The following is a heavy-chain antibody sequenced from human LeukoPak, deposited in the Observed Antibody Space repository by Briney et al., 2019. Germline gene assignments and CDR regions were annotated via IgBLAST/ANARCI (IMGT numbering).Heavy chain of an antibody. CDR2: INPSGGTT. D-gene: IGHD3-10*01. Sequence: ASVKVSCKASGYTFTSYGISWVRQAPGQGLEWMGIINPSGGTTTYAQKFQGRVSLTRDMSTSTVYMELSSLTSEDTAVYYCVRDMVHSGYFEYWGQGTLVTVSS. V-gene: IGHV1-46*01. CDR3: VRDMVHSGYFEY. J-gene: IGHJ1*01. CDR1: GYTFTSYG.